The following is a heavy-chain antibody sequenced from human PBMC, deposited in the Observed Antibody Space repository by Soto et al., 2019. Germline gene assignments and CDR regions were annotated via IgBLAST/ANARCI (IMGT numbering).Heavy chain of an antibody. D-gene: IGHD3-16*02. CDR2: IYFSWSS. V-gene: IGHV4-39*01. CDR1: GGSINSVNHY. CDR3: ASGDYRTTRGLDY. Sequence: SETLSLTCTVSGGSINSVNHYSAWVRQPPGTELEWIGSIYFSWSSYYNPSLKSRVTMSVDTSKNQFSLSLRSVTAEDTDVYFCASGDYRTTRGLDYWGHGSLVTVPQ. J-gene: IGHJ4*01.